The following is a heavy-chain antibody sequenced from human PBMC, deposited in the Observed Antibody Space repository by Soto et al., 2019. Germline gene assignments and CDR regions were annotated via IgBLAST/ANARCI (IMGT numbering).Heavy chain of an antibody. CDR3: ARDLGYYDFWSGWRALQRIDY. Sequence: ASVKVSCKASGYTFTSYGISWVRQAPGQGLEWMGWISAYNGNTNYAQKLQGRVTMTTDTSTSTAYMELRSLRSDDTAVYYCARDLGYYDFWSGWRALQRIDYWGQGTLVTVSS. J-gene: IGHJ4*02. D-gene: IGHD3-3*01. V-gene: IGHV1-18*01. CDR1: GYTFTSYG. CDR2: ISAYNGNT.